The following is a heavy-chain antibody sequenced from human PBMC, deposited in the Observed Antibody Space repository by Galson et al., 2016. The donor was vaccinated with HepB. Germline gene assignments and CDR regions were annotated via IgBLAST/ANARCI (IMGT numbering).Heavy chain of an antibody. CDR2: ITSDGSST. Sequence: SLRLSCAASGFPFSNYWMHWVRQAPGKGPVWVSRITSDGSSTTYADSVKGRFTVSRDNYENTLYLQMDSLRAEDTAVYYCAKEQGTDEGWFGESDHWGQGTLVTVSS. J-gene: IGHJ4*02. D-gene: IGHD3-10*01. CDR3: AKEQGTDEGWFGESDH. CDR1: GFPFSNYW. V-gene: IGHV3-74*01.